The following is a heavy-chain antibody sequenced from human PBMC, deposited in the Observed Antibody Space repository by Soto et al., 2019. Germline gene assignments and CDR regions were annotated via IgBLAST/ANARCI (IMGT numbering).Heavy chain of an antibody. CDR3: ATSSIEDSSIEISAFDI. CDR2: FDPEDGET. V-gene: IGHV1-24*01. D-gene: IGHD6-6*01. J-gene: IGHJ3*02. Sequence: ASVKVSCKVSGYTLTELSMHWVRQAPGKGLEWMGGFDPEDGETIYAQKFQGRVTMTEDTSTDTAYMELSSLRSEDTAVYYCATSSIEDSSIEISAFDIWGQGTMVTVS. CDR1: GYTLTELS.